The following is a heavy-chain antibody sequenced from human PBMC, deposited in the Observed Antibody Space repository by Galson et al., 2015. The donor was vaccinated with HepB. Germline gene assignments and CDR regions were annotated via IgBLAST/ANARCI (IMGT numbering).Heavy chain of an antibody. CDR3: APQGEGNYYDSSGYPKSKFVY. D-gene: IGHD3-22*01. J-gene: IGHJ4*02. CDR1: GFTFSSYA. Sequence: SLRLSCAASGFTFSSYAMSWVRQAPGKGLEWVSAISGSGGSTYYADSVKGRFTISRDNSKNTLYLQMNSLRAEDTAVYYCAPQGEGNYYDSSGYPKSKFVYWGQGTLVTVSS. V-gene: IGHV3-23*01. CDR2: ISGSGGST.